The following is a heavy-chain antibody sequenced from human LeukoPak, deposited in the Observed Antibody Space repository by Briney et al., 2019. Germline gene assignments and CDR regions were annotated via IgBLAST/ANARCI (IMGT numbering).Heavy chain of an antibody. J-gene: IGHJ4*02. CDR2: ISSSSSTI. CDR1: GFTFSSYS. V-gene: IGHV3-48*01. CDR3: ARVIHQWLVPQSSPGLNDY. Sequence: GGSLRLSCAASGFTFSSYSMNWVRQAPGKGLEWVSYISSSSSTIYYADSVKGRFTISRDNAKNSLYLQMNSLRAEDTAVYYCARVIHQWLVPQSSPGLNDYWGQGTLVTVSS. D-gene: IGHD6-19*01.